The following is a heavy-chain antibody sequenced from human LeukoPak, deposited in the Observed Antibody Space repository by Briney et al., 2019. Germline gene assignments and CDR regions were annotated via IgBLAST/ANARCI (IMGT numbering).Heavy chain of an antibody. J-gene: IGHJ6*02. CDR2: INSDGGGT. CDR1: GFTFSSYW. D-gene: IGHD3-10*01. Sequence: GGSLRLSCAASGFTFSSYWMHWVRQAPGKGLVWVSRINSDGGGTTYADSVKGRFTISRDNAKNTLYLQMNSLRAEDTAVYYCAADRVYYGMDVWGQGTTVTVSS. CDR3: AADRVYYGMDV. V-gene: IGHV3-74*01.